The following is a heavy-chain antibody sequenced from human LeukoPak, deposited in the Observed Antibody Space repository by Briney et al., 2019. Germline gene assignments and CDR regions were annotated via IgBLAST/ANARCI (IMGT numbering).Heavy chain of an antibody. CDR3: ARGMAGSSRFDN. V-gene: IGHV3-74*01. CDR2: INNDGSSI. D-gene: IGHD6-19*01. CDR1: GFTFSSYW. Sequence: GGSLRLSCAASGFTFSSYWMHWVRQAPGKGLVWVSRINNDGSSIIYADSVKGRFTISRDNAKNTLYLQMSSLRAEDTAVYYCARGMAGSSRFDNWGQGTLVTVSS. J-gene: IGHJ4*02.